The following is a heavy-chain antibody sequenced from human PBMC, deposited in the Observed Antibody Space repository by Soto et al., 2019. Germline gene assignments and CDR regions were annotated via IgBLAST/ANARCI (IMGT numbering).Heavy chain of an antibody. V-gene: IGHV4-59*01. Sequence: LSLTCTVSGGSISGYYWSWIRQPPGKGLEWIGNVYYSGGAKYNPSVKRRVSISVDTSKNQFPLNLSSVTAADTAVYYCTRDGDGRMTTNPYYYYGMDVWGPGITVTVSS. D-gene: IGHD2-21*02. CDR3: TRDGDGRMTTNPYYYYGMDV. J-gene: IGHJ6*02. CDR2: VYYSGGA. CDR1: GGSISGYY.